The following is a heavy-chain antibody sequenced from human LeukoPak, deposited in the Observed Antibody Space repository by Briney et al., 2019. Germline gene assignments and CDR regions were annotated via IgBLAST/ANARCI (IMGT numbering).Heavy chain of an antibody. CDR3: ARHAPNPNWLWYFDL. CDR1: GGSISSSSYY. CDR2: IYYRGTT. Sequence: PSETLSLTCTVSGGSISSSSYYWGWIRQPPGKGLEWIGSIYYRGTTYYNPSLKSRVTISVDTSKNQFSLKLYSVTAADTAVYNCARHAPNPNWLWYFDLWGRGTLVTLSS. J-gene: IGHJ2*01. D-gene: IGHD3-22*01. V-gene: IGHV4-39*01.